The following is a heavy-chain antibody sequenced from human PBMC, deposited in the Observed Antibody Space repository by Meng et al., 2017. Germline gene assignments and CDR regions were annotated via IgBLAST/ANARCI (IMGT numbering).Heavy chain of an antibody. CDR1: GFTFSSYS. Sequence: GKSLKISCAASGFTFSSYSMNWVRQAPGKGLEWVSSISSSSSYIYYADSVKGRFTISRDNAKNSLYLQMNSLRAEDTAVYYCARDSPYYYYGMDVWGQGTTVTVSS. V-gene: IGHV3-21*01. CDR3: ARDSPYYYYGMDV. J-gene: IGHJ6*02. CDR2: ISSSSSYI.